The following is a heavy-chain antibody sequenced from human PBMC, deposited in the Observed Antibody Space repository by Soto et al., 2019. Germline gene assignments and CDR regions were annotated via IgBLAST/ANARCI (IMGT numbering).Heavy chain of an antibody. D-gene: IGHD2-21*02. CDR2: ISWNSGSI. Sequence: GGSLRLSCAASGFTFSEYAMHWVRQAPGKGLEWVSGISWNSGSIDYAASVKGRFTISRDNAKNSLYLQMNSLRAEDTALYFCARGPVVTTSRFDQWGQGMLVTVSS. CDR3: ARGPVVTTSRFDQ. CDR1: GFTFSEYA. V-gene: IGHV3-9*01. J-gene: IGHJ4*02.